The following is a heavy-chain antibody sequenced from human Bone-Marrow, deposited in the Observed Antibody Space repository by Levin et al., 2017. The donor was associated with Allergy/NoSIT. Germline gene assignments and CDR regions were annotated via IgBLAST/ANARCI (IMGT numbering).Heavy chain of an antibody. Sequence: GGSLRLSCAASGFTFSSYSMNWVRQAPGKGLEWVSSISSSSSYIYYADSVKGRFTISRDNAKNSLYLQMNSLRAEDTAVYYCARFVHDPDSSGDAFDIWGQGTMVTVSS. V-gene: IGHV3-21*01. J-gene: IGHJ3*02. CDR2: ISSSSSYI. CDR1: GFTFSSYS. D-gene: IGHD3-22*01. CDR3: ARFVHDPDSSGDAFDI.